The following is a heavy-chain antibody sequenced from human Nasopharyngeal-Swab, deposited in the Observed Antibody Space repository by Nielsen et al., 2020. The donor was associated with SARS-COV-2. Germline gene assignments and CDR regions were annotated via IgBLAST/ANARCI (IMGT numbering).Heavy chain of an antibody. Sequence: GSLRLSFTVSGGSISSSSYYWGWIRQPPGKGLEWIGSIYYSGSTYYNPSLKSRVTISVDTSKNQFSLKLSSVTAADTAVYYCARGNTAKITIFGVVIVNDYWGQGTLVTVSS. CDR1: GGSISSSSYY. D-gene: IGHD3-3*01. V-gene: IGHV4-39*01. CDR2: IYYSGST. J-gene: IGHJ4*02. CDR3: ARGNTAKITIFGVVIVNDY.